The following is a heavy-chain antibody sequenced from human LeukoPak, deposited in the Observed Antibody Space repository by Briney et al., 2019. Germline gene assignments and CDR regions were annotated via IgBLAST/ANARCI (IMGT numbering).Heavy chain of an antibody. V-gene: IGHV1-2*02. CDR1: GYTFTGYH. J-gene: IGHJ4*02. CDR3: ARVRAYYDGSGDPFDS. Sequence: ASVKVSCKASGYTFTGYHMHWVGQAPGQGLEWMGWINPKNGGANYAQQFQGRVTMTRDTSISTVYMELSSLTSDDTAVYYCARVRAYYDGSGDPFDSWGQGTLVTVSS. CDR2: INPKNGGA. D-gene: IGHD3-22*01.